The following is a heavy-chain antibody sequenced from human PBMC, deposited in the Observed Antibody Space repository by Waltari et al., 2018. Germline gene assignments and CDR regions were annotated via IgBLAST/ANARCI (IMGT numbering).Heavy chain of an antibody. J-gene: IGHJ4*02. Sequence: TLKESGPXLVKPTQTLTLTCTFSGXSFTSTGVAVSWFRQPPTKALECLALIPWDDEKLDCXSLXNRXTVTXXTSXNLVVLTXXXMYXADTATYYCAXGWIYFAXWGQGALVTXAS. CDR2: IPWDDEK. CDR1: GXSFTSTGVA. V-gene: IGHV2-5*02. CDR3: AXGWIYFAX. D-gene: IGHD6-19*01.